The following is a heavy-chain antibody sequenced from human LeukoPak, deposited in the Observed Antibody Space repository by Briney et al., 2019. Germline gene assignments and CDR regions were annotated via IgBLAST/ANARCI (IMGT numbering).Heavy chain of an antibody. V-gene: IGHV3-48*03. D-gene: IGHD4-17*01. CDR1: GFTFSSYE. CDR3: ARVQTTVTTLDY. J-gene: IGHJ4*02. Sequence: GGSLRLSCAASGFTFSSYEMNWGRQAPGKGLEWVSYISSSGSTRYYADSVKGRFTISRDNAKNSLYLQMNSLRAEDTAAYYCARVQTTVTTLDYWGRGTLVTVSS. CDR2: ISSSGSTR.